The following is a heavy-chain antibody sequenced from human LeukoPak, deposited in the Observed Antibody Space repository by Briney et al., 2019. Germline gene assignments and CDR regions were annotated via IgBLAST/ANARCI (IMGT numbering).Heavy chain of an antibody. Sequence: KASETLSLTCAVSGGSISSGGYSWSWIRQHPGKGLEWIGYIYYSGSTYYNPSLKSRVTISVDTSKNQFSLKLSSVTAADTAVYYCASSTYYDFWSGYSPPYYYGMDVWAKGPRSPSP. CDR2: IYYSGST. V-gene: IGHV4-31*11. D-gene: IGHD3-3*01. CDR3: ASSTYYDFWSGYSPPYYYGMDV. CDR1: GGSISSGGYS. J-gene: IGHJ6*02.